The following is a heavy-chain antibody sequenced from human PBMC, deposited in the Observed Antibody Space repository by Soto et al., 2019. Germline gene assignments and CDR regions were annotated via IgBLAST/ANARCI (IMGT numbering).Heavy chain of an antibody. V-gene: IGHV1-18*01. Sequence: ASVKVSCKASGYTFTSYGISWVRQAPGQGLEWMGWISAYNGNTNYAQKLQGRVTMTTDTSTSTAYMELRSLRSDDTAVYYCDRDRMRIAGAGTFVPWGQGTRFSVSS. J-gene: IGHJ5*02. D-gene: IGHD6-19*01. CDR1: GYTFTSYG. CDR2: ISAYNGNT. CDR3: DRDRMRIAGAGTFVP.